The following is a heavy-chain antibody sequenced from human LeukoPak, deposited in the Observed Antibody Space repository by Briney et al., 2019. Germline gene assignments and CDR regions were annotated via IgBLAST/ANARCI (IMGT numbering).Heavy chain of an antibody. CDR1: GFTFSSYS. J-gene: IGHJ4*02. CDR2: ISSSSSYI. Sequence: PGGSLRLSCAASGFTFSSYSMNWVRQAPGKGLEWVSSISSSSSYIYYADSVKGRFTISRDNSKNTLYLQMNSLRAEDTAVYYCAKDRDTMVRGLDYWGQGTLVTVSS. V-gene: IGHV3-21*01. D-gene: IGHD3-10*01. CDR3: AKDRDTMVRGLDY.